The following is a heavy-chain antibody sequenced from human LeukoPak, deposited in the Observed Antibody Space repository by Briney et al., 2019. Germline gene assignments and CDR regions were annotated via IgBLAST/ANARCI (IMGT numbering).Heavy chain of an antibody. D-gene: IGHD6-13*01. CDR2: INPSGGST. CDR3: ARGLRGGQQLTPSDY. V-gene: IGHV1-46*01. Sequence: ASVKVSCKASGYTFTGYYMHWVRQAPGQGLEWMGLINPSGGSTSYAQKFQGRVTMTRDTSTSTVYMELSSLRSEDTAVYYCARGLRGGQQLTPSDYWGQGTLVTVSS. CDR1: GYTFTGYY. J-gene: IGHJ4*02.